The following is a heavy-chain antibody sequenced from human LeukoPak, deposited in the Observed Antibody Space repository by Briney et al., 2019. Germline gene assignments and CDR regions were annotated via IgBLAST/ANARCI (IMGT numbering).Heavy chain of an antibody. J-gene: IGHJ4*02. CDR1: GFTFSSYA. CDR2: ISGSGGST. V-gene: IGHV3-23*01. Sequence: GGSLRLSCAASGFTFSSYAMSWVRQAPGKGLEWVSAISGSGGSTYYADSVKGRFTISRDNSKNTLYLQMNSLRAEDTAVYYCAKDRDARSYDFWSGPVLDYRGQGTLVTVSS. D-gene: IGHD3-3*01. CDR3: AKDRDARSYDFWSGPVLDY.